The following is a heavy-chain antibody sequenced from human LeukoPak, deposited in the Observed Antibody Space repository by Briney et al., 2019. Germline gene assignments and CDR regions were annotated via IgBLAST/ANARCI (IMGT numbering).Heavy chain of an antibody. J-gene: IGHJ4*02. CDR3: ARNRSVTTTPGFDH. Sequence: SETLSLTCSVSGYSIKGDNYWGWIRQSPGKGLEWIGSIYHSGSTHYNPSLKSRVTISVDTSKNQFSLMLNSVTAADTAVYYCARNRSVTTTPGFDHWGQGTLVTVSS. CDR2: IYHSGST. CDR1: GYSIKGDNY. V-gene: IGHV4-38-2*01. D-gene: IGHD4-17*01.